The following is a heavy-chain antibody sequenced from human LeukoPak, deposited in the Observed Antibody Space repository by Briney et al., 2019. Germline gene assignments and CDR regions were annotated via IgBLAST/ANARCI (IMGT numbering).Heavy chain of an antibody. V-gene: IGHV4-59*01. CDR2: IYYSGST. CDR1: GGSISSYY. Sequence: PSETLSLTCTVSGGSISSYYWSWIWQPPGKGLEWIGYIYYSGSTNYNPSLKSRVTISVDTSKNQFSLKLSSVTAADTAVYYCARAPPSSGWYTGPFAAFDIWGQGTMVTVSS. CDR3: ARAPPSSGWYTGPFAAFDI. D-gene: IGHD6-19*01. J-gene: IGHJ3*02.